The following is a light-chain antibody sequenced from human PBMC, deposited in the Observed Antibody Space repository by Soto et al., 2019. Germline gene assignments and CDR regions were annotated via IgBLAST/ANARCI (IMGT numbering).Light chain of an antibody. CDR3: CSYAGNYPGVV. J-gene: IGLJ2*01. Sequence: QSALTQPRSVSGSPGQSVTISCTGTSSDVGGYNYVSWYQQHPGKAPKLMIYDVSKRPSGVPDRFSGSKSGNTASLTISGLQAEDEADYYCCSYAGNYPGVVFGGGTKLTVL. CDR1: SSDVGGYNY. CDR2: DVS. V-gene: IGLV2-11*01.